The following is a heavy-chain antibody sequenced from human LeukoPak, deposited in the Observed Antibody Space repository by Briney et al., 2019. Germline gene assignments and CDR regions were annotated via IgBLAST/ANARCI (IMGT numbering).Heavy chain of an antibody. V-gene: IGHV4-61*09. CDR2: IYGSGIT. CDR1: GGSVSSNRYY. Sequence: SQTLSLTCTVSGGSVSSNRYYWTWIRQPAGKGLEWIGHIYGSGITHYNPSLKSRVTISVDTSKNQFSLKLSSVTAADTAVYYCARNSYSGSYFGYWGQGTLVTVSS. CDR3: ARNSYSGSYFGY. D-gene: IGHD1-26*01. J-gene: IGHJ4*02.